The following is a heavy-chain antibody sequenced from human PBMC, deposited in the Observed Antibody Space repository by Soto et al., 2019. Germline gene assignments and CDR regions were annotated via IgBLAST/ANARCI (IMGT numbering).Heavy chain of an antibody. J-gene: IGHJ4*02. Sequence: PGGSLRLSCAASGFTFTRYSMNWVRQAPGKGLEWVSYISTSSTTIYYADSVKGRFTISRDNAKNSLYLQMNSLRDEDTAVYYCSTSTYYYDSSGYPYWGQGTLVTVSS. V-gene: IGHV3-48*02. D-gene: IGHD3-22*01. CDR1: GFTFTRYS. CDR2: ISTSSTTI. CDR3: STSTYYYDSSGYPY.